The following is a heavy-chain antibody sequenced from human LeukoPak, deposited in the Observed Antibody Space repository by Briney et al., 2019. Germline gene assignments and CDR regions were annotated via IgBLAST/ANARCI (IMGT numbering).Heavy chain of an antibody. Sequence: SVKVSCKASGYTFTSYYMHWVRQAPGQGLEWMGGIIPIFGTANYAQKFQGRVTITADESTSTAYMELSSLRSEDTAVYYCAALLTYCTNGVCSDYWGQGTLVTVSS. V-gene: IGHV1-69*13. CDR3: AALLTYCTNGVCSDY. CDR1: GYTFTSYY. D-gene: IGHD2-8*01. CDR2: IIPIFGTA. J-gene: IGHJ4*02.